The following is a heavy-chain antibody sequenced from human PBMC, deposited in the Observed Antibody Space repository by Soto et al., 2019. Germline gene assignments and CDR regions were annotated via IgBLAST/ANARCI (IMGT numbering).Heavy chain of an antibody. J-gene: IGHJ4*02. CDR1: GGSISYNNYY. CDR3: ARRAYLGSGSCFDY. D-gene: IGHD3-10*01. CDR2: IYYSGDT. Sequence: QLQLQESGPGLVKPSETLSLTCTVSGGSISYNNYYWGWIRQPPGKGLEWIGSIYYSGDTYYNPSLKSRVTISVDTSKNQFSLKLSSVTAADTAMYYCARRAYLGSGSCFDYWGQGNLVTVSS. V-gene: IGHV4-39*01.